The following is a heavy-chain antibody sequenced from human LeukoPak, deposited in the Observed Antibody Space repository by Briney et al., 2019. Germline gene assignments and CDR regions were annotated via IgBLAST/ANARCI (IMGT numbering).Heavy chain of an antibody. J-gene: IGHJ4*02. V-gene: IGHV3-66*01. Sequence: GGSLRLSCAASGFTVNSNYMSWVRQAPGKGLEWVAVIQSGGTTYYADSVKGRFSISRDDSKNMLYLQMNSLRAEDTAVYHCAKDPGYGLGAYYGNYWGQGTLVIVSS. D-gene: IGHD3-10*01. CDR3: AKDPGYGLGAYYGNY. CDR2: IQSGGTT. CDR1: GFTVNSNY.